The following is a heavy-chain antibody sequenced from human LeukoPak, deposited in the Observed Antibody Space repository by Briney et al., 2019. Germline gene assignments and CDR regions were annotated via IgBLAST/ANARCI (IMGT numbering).Heavy chain of an antibody. Sequence: SQSLSLTCAISGDSVSSNDGGWNWIRQSPSRGLEWLGRTYYNSKWYNDYAVSVKSRMTINPDTSKNQFSLQLNSVTPEGTAVYYCARGWLQSGFDYWGRGTLVTVSS. D-gene: IGHD5-24*01. V-gene: IGHV6-1*01. J-gene: IGHJ4*02. CDR2: TYYNSKWYN. CDR1: GDSVSSNDGG. CDR3: ARGWLQSGFDY.